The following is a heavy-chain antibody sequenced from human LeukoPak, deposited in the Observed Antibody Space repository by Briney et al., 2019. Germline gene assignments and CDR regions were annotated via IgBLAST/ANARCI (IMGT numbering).Heavy chain of an antibody. V-gene: IGHV4-34*01. D-gene: IGHD2-2*01. CDR3: ARLDQLIQDFWYFDL. CDR2: ITRSGSH. J-gene: IGHJ2*01. Sequence: PSETLSLTCAVYGGSLTGYYWSWIRQPPGKRLEWIGEITRSGSHNYNPSLRSRVTMSQDTSKNQFSLRLSSVTAADTAVYYCARLDQLIQDFWYFDLWGRGTLVAVSS. CDR1: GGSLTGYY.